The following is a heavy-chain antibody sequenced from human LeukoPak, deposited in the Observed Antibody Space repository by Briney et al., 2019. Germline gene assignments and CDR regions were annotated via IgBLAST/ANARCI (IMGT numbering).Heavy chain of an antibody. V-gene: IGHV4-4*07. CDR3: ARLPPYYGDGYYYYYMDV. CDR2: IYTSGST. D-gene: IGHD4-17*01. J-gene: IGHJ6*03. CDR1: GGSISSYC. Sequence: SETLSLTCTVSGGSISSYCWSWIRQPAGKGLEWIGRIYTSGSTNYNPSLKSRVTMSVDTSKNQFSLKLSSVTAADTAVYYCARLPPYYGDGYYYYYMDVWGKGTTVTISS.